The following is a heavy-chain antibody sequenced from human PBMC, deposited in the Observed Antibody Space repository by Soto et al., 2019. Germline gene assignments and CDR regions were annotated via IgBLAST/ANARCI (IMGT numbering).Heavy chain of an antibody. V-gene: IGHV3-23*01. CDR1: GFTFSSYA. D-gene: IGHD5-18*01. Sequence: GGSLRLSCAASGFTFSSYAMSWVRQAPGRGLEWVSAISGSGGSTYYADSVKGRFTISRDNSKNTLYLQMNSLRAEDTAVYYCAKDSYGDTAMVTYYFDYWGQGTLVTVSS. J-gene: IGHJ4*02. CDR2: ISGSGGST. CDR3: AKDSYGDTAMVTYYFDY.